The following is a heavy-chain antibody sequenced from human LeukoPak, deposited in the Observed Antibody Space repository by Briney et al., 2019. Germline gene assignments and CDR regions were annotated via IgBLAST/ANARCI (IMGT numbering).Heavy chain of an antibody. CDR1: GFTFSSYA. V-gene: IGHV3-23*01. J-gene: IGHJ4*02. D-gene: IGHD1-26*01. Sequence: GGSLRLSCAASGFTFSSYAMSWVRQAPGKGLEWVSAISGSGGSTYYADSVKGRFTISRDNSKNTLYLQMNSLRAEDTAVYYCAKDYSRGLGLDYFDYWGQGTLVTVSS. CDR3: AKDYSRGLGLDYFDY. CDR2: ISGSGGST.